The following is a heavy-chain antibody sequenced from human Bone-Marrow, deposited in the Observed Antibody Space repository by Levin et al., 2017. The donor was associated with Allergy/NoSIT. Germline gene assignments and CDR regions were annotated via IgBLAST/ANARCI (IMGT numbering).Heavy chain of an antibody. Sequence: GGSLRLSCAASGFTFSNAWMSWVRQAPGKGLEWVGRIKSKTDGGTTDYAAPVKGRFTISRDDSKNTLYLQMNSLKTEDTAVYYCTTAFLEWLFFGGTYDYYGMDVWGQGTTVTVSS. D-gene: IGHD3-3*02. CDR1: GFTFSNAW. CDR3: TTAFLEWLFFGGTYDYYGMDV. V-gene: IGHV3-15*01. J-gene: IGHJ6*02. CDR2: IKSKTDGGTT.